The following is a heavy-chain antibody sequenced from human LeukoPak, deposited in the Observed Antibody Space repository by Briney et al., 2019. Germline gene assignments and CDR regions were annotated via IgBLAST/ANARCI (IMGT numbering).Heavy chain of an antibody. J-gene: IGHJ5*02. CDR1: GFTFSDYY. V-gene: IGHV3-11*01. CDR3: ARAEHYYYDSSSYHTVSPREFDP. D-gene: IGHD3-22*01. Sequence: GGSLRLSCEASGFTFSDYYMSWIRQAPGKGLEWVSHIKGSGPTTYYADSVKGRFTISRDNAKNSLFLQMNSLRAEDTAVYYCARAEHYYYDSSSYHTVSPREFDPWGQGTLVTVSS. CDR2: IKGSGPTT.